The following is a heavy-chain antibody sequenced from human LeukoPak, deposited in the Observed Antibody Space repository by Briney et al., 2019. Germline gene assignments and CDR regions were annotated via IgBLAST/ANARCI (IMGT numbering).Heavy chain of an antibody. CDR2: IYYSGST. V-gene: IGHV4-39*01. D-gene: IGHD1-26*01. CDR3: ARTLGLVVGASFDY. CDR1: GGSVSGTNYY. Sequence: SETLSLTCSVSGGSVSGTNYYWAWIRQPPEKGLEWIGTIYYSGSTYYNVSLKSRVTISVDTSKNQFSLNLSSVTAADTAVYYCARTLGLVVGASFDYWGQGTLVTVSS. J-gene: IGHJ4*02.